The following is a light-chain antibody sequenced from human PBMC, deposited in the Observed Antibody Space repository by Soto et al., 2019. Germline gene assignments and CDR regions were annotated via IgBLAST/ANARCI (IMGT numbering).Light chain of an antibody. J-gene: IGLJ2*01. V-gene: IGLV2-23*01. CDR1: SSDDGSYNL. CDR3: YSYAGRSTSV. Sequence: QPVLTQPASVSGSPGQSITISCTGTSSDDGSYNLVSWYQQYPGKAPKLMIYEDDERPSGVSNRFSGSKSGNTASLTISGLQAEDEADYYCYSYAGRSTSVFGGGTKVTVL. CDR2: EDD.